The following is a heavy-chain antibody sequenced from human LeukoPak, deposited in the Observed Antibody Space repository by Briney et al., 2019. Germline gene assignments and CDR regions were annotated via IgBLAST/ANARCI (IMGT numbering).Heavy chain of an antibody. J-gene: IGHJ4*02. V-gene: IGHV1-2*02. CDR1: GYTFTDDY. Sequence: SVKVSCKASGYTFTDDYMHWVRQAPGQGLEWMGWINPNSGGTNYAQKFQGRVTMTRDTSISTAYMELSRLRSGDTAVYYCARGGTAMVILFSWGQGTLVTVSS. CDR2: INPNSGGT. D-gene: IGHD5-18*01. CDR3: ARGGTAMVILFS.